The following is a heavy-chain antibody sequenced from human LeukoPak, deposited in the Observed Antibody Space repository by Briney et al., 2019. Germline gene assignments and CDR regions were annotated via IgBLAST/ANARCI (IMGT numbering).Heavy chain of an antibody. V-gene: IGHV3-23*01. CDR3: AKRGYCSGASCAYYYYYAMDV. CDR1: GFTFSSYA. D-gene: IGHD2-15*01. J-gene: IGHJ6*02. CDR2: ISGSGGST. Sequence: GGSLRLSCAASGFTFSSYAMSWVRQAPGKGLEWVSAISGSGGSTYYADSVKGRFTISRDNSKNTLYLQMNSLRAEDLAVYYCAKRGYCSGASCAYYYYYAMDVWGQGTTVAASS.